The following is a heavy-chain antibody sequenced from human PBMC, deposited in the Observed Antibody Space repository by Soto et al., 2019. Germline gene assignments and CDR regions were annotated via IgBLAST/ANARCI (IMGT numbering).Heavy chain of an antibody. J-gene: IGHJ4*02. CDR2: IYHTGST. CDR3: MRDRGAGSYTGFDY. CDR1: GGSVSSNNW. D-gene: IGHD3-16*02. V-gene: IGHV4-4*02. Sequence: QVQLQQSGPGLVEPSGTLSLACVVSGGSVSSNNWWNWVRQSPGKGLEWIGEIYHTGSTNYNPSLKSRFTLSVDTSQNEVSLKMSYVTAADTAVYYCMRDRGAGSYTGFDYWGQGTLVTVSS.